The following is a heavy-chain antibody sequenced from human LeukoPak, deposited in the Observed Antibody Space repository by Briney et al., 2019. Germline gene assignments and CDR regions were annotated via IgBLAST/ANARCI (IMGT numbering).Heavy chain of an antibody. CDR3: AREFVSTPSYFDY. D-gene: IGHD2/OR15-2a*01. V-gene: IGHV3-53*01. CDR1: GFALRSQR. CDR2: CFTDDKT. Sequence: GGSLTLSCLASGFALRSQRLTWVRQPPARGLEWVSFCFTDDKTYYADFGGGRFTASRNTSKHLVYLQMNSLRAEETAFYYCAREFVSTPSYFDYWGQGTLVTVSS. J-gene: IGHJ4*02.